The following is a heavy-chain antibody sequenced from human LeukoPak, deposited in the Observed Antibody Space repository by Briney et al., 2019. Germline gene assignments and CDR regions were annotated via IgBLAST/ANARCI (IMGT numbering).Heavy chain of an antibody. D-gene: IGHD3-16*02. V-gene: IGHV3-11*01. CDR1: GFTFSDYY. Sequence: GGSLRLSCAASGFTFSDYYMSWIRQAPGKGLEWVSYISSSSSTIYYADSVKGRFTISRDNAKNSLYLQMNSLRAEDTAVYYCARELLYTFRGVNVPDACDIWGRGKRVTVSS. J-gene: IGHJ3*02. CDR3: ARELLYTFRGVNVPDACDI. CDR2: ISSSSSTI.